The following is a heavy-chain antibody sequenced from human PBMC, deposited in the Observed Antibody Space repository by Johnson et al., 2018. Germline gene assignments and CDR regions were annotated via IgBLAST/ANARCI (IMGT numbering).Heavy chain of an antibody. Sequence: VQLVESGGGLVQPGRSLRLSCTASGFTFGDYAMSWFRQAPGKGLEWVGFIRSKAYGGTTEYAASVKGRFTISRDDSKSIAYLQMNSLKTEDTAVYYCARARPNYEIFTGYQNYYSDYWGQGTLVTVSS. CDR3: ARARPNYEIFTGYQNYYSDY. V-gene: IGHV3-49*03. D-gene: IGHD3-9*01. CDR1: GFTFGDYA. CDR2: IRSKAYGGTT. J-gene: IGHJ4*02.